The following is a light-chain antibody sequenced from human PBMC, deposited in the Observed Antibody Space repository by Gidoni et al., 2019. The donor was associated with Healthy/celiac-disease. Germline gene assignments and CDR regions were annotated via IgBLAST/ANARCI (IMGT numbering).Light chain of an antibody. CDR2: SNN. Sequence: GTPGQRGTISCSGSSSNIGSNTVNWYQQLPGTAPKLLIYSNNKRPSGVPDRFSGSKSGTSASLALSGLQSEDEADYYCAAWDDSLNGVVFGGGTKLTVL. CDR3: AAWDDSLNGVV. V-gene: IGLV1-44*01. CDR1: SSNIGSNT. J-gene: IGLJ2*01.